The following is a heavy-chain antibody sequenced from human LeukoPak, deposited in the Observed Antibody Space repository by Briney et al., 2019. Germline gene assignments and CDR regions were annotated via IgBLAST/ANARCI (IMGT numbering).Heavy chain of an antibody. V-gene: IGHV4-31*03. CDR1: GGSISSGGYY. D-gene: IGHD6-19*01. CDR3: AREHIAVAGTYWFDP. J-gene: IGHJ5*02. CDR2: IYYSGST. Sequence: SQTLSLTCTVSGGSISSGGYYWSWIRQHPGKGLESIGYIYYSGSTYYNPSLKSRVTISVDTSKNQFSLKLSSVTAADTAVYYCAREHIAVAGTYWFDPWGQGTLVTVSS.